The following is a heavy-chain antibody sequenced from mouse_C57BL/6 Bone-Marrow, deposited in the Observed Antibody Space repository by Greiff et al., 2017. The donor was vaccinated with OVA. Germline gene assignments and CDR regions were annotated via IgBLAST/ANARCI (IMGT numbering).Heavy chain of an antibody. V-gene: IGHV14-3*01. J-gene: IGHJ4*01. Sequence: EVQRVESVAELVRPGASVKLSCTASGFNIPNNYMNWVKQRPEQGLEWIGRIYPANGNTKYAPKFQGKAIITADTSSNTAYLQLSSLTSEDTAIYYCARIKYYYAMDYWGQGTSVTVSS. CDR3: ARIKYYYAMDY. D-gene: IGHD2-4*01. CDR1: GFNIPNNY. CDR2: IYPANGNT.